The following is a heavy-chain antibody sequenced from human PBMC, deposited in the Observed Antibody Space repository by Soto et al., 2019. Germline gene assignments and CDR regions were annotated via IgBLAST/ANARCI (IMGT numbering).Heavy chain of an antibody. D-gene: IGHD3-22*01. CDR1: GYSFAGYW. CDR2: IDPSDSQT. J-gene: IGHJ4*02. CDR3: ARQIYDSDTGPNFQYYFDS. Sequence: GESLKISCKGSGYSFAGYWITWVRQKPGKGLEWMGRIDPSDSQTYYSPSFRGHVTISVTKSITTVFLQWSSLRASHTAMYYCARQIYDSDTGPNFQYYFDSWGKGTPVTVSS. V-gene: IGHV5-10-1*01.